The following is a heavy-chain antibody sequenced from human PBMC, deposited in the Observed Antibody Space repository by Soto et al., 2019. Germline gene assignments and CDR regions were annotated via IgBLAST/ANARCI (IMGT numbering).Heavy chain of an antibody. CDR2: INPSDGST. Sequence: GASVKVSCTASGYTFTSYFMNWVRQAPGQGLEWMAIINPSDGSTNYAQKFQGRVTMTRDTATSTVYMELSSLRSEDTAVYYCAKGHSGSLGYFDYWGQGTLVTVSS. CDR3: AKGHSGSLGYFDY. CDR1: GYTFTSYF. D-gene: IGHD1-26*01. V-gene: IGHV1-46*01. J-gene: IGHJ4*02.